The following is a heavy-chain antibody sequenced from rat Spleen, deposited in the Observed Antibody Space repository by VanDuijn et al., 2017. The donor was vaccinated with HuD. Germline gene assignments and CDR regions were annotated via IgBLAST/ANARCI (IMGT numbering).Heavy chain of an antibody. CDR1: GFIFSDYY. D-gene: IGHD1-11*01. CDR2: ISYEGSGT. Sequence: EVQLVESGGGLVQPGRSLKLSCAASGFIFSDYYMAWVRQAPKKGLEWVASISYEGSGTYYGDSVKGRCTISRDNARSTLYLRMNSLRSEDTATYYCARQEGGPFDYWGQGVMVTVSS. J-gene: IGHJ2*01. V-gene: IGHV5-22*01. CDR3: ARQEGGPFDY.